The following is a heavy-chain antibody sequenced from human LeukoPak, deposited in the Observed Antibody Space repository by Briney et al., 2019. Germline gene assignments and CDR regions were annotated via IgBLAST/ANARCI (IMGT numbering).Heavy chain of an antibody. J-gene: IGHJ5*02. CDR3: ARGEYQLLSP. Sequence: SETLSLTCTVSGGSISGSSYYWGWIRQPPGKGLEWIGYIYYSGSTNYNPSLKSRVTISVDTSKNQFSLKLSSVTAADTAVYYCARGEYQLLSPWGQGTLVTVSS. CDR2: IYYSGST. CDR1: GGSISGSSYY. V-gene: IGHV4-61*05. D-gene: IGHD2-2*01.